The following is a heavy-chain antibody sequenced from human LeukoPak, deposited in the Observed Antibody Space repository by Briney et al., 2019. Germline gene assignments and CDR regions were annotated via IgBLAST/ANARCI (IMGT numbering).Heavy chain of an antibody. CDR3: ARDQRPRSRYYDSSGYLIFDY. D-gene: IGHD3-22*01. CDR2: INSDGSST. Sequence: GGSLRLSCAASGFTFSSYWMHWVRQAPGKGLVWVSRINSDGSSTSYADSVKGRFTISRDNAKNTLYLQMNSLRAEDTAVYYCARDQRPRSRYYDSSGYLIFDYWGQGTLVTVSS. V-gene: IGHV3-74*01. J-gene: IGHJ4*02. CDR1: GFTFSSYW.